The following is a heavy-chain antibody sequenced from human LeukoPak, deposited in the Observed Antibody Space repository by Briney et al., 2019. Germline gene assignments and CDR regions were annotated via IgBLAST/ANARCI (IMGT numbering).Heavy chain of an antibody. CDR1: GYTFTCYG. CDR3: AREDWSGYWFDP. J-gene: IGHJ5*02. D-gene: IGHD3-3*01. Sequence: ASVKVSCKASGYTFTCYGISWVRQAPGQGLEWMGWISAYNGNTNYAQKLQGRVTMTTDTSTSTAYMELRSLRSDDTAVYYCAREDWSGYWFDPWGQGTLVTVSS. V-gene: IGHV1-18*01. CDR2: ISAYNGNT.